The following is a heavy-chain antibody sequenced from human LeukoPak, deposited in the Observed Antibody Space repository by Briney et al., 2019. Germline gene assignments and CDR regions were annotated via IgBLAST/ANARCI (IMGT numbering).Heavy chain of an antibody. Sequence: GGSLRLSCAASGFTVSSNYMSWVRQAPGKGLEWVSVIYDGGSTYYADSVKGRFTISSDNSKNTLYLQMNSLRAEDTAVYYCAREAYCSTGVNCASTSRYFDYWGQGTLVTVSS. CDR3: AREAYCSTGVNCASTSRYFDY. CDR1: GFTVSSNY. CDR2: IYDGGST. D-gene: IGHD2-8*01. J-gene: IGHJ4*02. V-gene: IGHV3-53*01.